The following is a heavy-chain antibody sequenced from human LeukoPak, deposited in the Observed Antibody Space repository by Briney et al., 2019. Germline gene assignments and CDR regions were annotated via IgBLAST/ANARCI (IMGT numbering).Heavy chain of an antibody. CDR1: GFTFSSYA. Sequence: GESLRLSCAASGFTFSSYAMSWVRQAPGKGLEWVSAISGSGGSTYYADSVKGRFTISRDNSKNTLYLQMNSLRAEDTAVYYCAKESCSSTSCYASADYWGQGTLVTVSS. V-gene: IGHV3-23*01. CDR2: ISGSGGST. J-gene: IGHJ4*02. CDR3: AKESCSSTSCYASADY. D-gene: IGHD2-2*01.